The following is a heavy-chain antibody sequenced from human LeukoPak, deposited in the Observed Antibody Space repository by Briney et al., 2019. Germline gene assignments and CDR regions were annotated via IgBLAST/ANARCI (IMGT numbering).Heavy chain of an antibody. Sequence: PGGSLRLSCAASGFTFSSYWMSWVRQAPGKGLEWVANIKQDGSEKYYVDSVKGRFTISRDNAKNSLYLQMNSLRAEDTAVYYCAGSEEFIAAYFDYWGQGTLVTVSS. V-gene: IGHV3-7*01. CDR1: GFTFSSYW. J-gene: IGHJ4*02. D-gene: IGHD6-25*01. CDR3: AGSEEFIAAYFDY. CDR2: IKQDGSEK.